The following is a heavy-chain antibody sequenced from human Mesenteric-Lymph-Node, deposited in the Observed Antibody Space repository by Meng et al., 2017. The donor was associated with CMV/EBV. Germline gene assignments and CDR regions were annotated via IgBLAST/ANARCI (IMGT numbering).Heavy chain of an antibody. J-gene: IGHJ4*02. CDR3: AREICYYDSHGPDY. CDR2: LSSYNGNT. CDR1: GFTFTSFG. V-gene: IGHV1-18*01. D-gene: IGHD3-22*01. Sequence: VRLVQSGPEVKRPGASVKVSCRTSGFTFTSFGFTWVRQAPGQGLEWMGWLSSYNGNTNYAQKFQDRVTMTADKSTNTAYMELRNLRSDDTAMYYCAREICYYDSHGPDYWGQGTLVTVSS.